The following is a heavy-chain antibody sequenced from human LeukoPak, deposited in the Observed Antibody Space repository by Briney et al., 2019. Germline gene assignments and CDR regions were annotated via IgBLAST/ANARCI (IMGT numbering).Heavy chain of an antibody. CDR1: GFTFSGYG. J-gene: IGHJ4*02. CDR2: ISYDGSNK. V-gene: IGHV3-30*03. D-gene: IGHD3-3*01. CDR3: ARGGYYGSGRYYFDS. Sequence: GTSLRLSCAASGFTFSGYGMHWVRQAPGKGLEWVTLISYDGSNKYYVDSMKGRFTISRDNSKNTLYLQMNSLRAEDTAVYYCARGGYYGSGRYYFDSWGQGTLVTVSS.